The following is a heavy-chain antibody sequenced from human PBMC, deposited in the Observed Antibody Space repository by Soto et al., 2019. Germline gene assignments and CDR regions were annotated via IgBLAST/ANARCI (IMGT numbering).Heavy chain of an antibody. D-gene: IGHD6-19*01. Sequence: XETLSLTCAVDGGSFSGYCWSWIRQPPEKGLEWIGEINHSGSTNYNPSLKSRVTISVDTSKNHFSLNLTSVTAADTAVYYCARGRVSSGWYRDYWGQGPLVTVSS. CDR3: ARGRVSSGWYRDY. V-gene: IGHV4-34*01. CDR1: GGSFSGYC. J-gene: IGHJ4*02. CDR2: INHSGST.